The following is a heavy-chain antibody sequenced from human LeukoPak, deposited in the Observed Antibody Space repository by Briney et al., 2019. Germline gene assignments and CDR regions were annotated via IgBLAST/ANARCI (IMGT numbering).Heavy chain of an antibody. J-gene: IGHJ4*02. CDR1: GYSISSGYY. CDR2: IYHSGST. D-gene: IGHD5-12*01. CDR3: ARLFSLGYEGLRD. Sequence: SETLSLTCAVSGYSISSGYYWGWIRQPPGKGLEWIGSIYHSGSTYYNPSLKSRVTISVDTSKNQFSLKLSSVTAADTAVYYCARLFSLGYEGLRDWGQGTLVTVSS. V-gene: IGHV4-38-2*01.